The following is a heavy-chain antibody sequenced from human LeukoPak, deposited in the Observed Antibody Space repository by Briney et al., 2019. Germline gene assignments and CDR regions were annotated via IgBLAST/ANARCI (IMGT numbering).Heavy chain of an antibody. J-gene: IGHJ4*02. Sequence: GASVKVSCKASGYTFTSYGISWVRQAPGQGLEWMGWISAYNGNTNYAQKLQGRVTMTTDTSTSTAYMELRSLRSDDTAVYYCARDRGGTPSVGDTAMVHFDYWGRGTLVTVSS. V-gene: IGHV1-18*01. CDR3: ARDRGGTPSVGDTAMVHFDY. CDR1: GYTFTSYG. CDR2: ISAYNGNT. D-gene: IGHD5-18*01.